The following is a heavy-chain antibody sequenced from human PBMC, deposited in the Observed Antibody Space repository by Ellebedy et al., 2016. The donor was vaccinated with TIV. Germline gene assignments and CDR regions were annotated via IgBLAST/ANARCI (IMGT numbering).Heavy chain of an antibody. CDR2: LHHSGSA. CDR3: ARGGYCSSTSCPGLNWFDP. CDR1: GGSFRDYY. J-gene: IGHJ5*02. D-gene: IGHD2-2*01. V-gene: IGHV4-34*01. Sequence: SETLSLTXAVYGGSFRDYYWSWIRQPPGKGLEWIGSLHHSGSAYYNPSLKSRVTISLDTSKNQFSLKLISVTAADTAVYYCARGGYCSSTSCPGLNWFDPWGQGTLVTVSS.